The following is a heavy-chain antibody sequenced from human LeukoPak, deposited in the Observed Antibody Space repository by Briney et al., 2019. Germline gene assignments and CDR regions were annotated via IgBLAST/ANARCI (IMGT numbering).Heavy chain of an antibody. Sequence: GGSLRLSCAASGFTFSTYAMHWVRQAPGKGLEWVAYIRYDGNNKYYSDSVKGRFTISRDNSKNTLYLQMNSLRTEDTAVYYCAKVRGGIIGTQDAFDSWGQGTMGTVSS. CDR1: GFTFSTYA. CDR2: IRYDGNNK. CDR3: AKVRGGIIGTQDAFDS. J-gene: IGHJ3*02. D-gene: IGHD1-20*01. V-gene: IGHV3-30*02.